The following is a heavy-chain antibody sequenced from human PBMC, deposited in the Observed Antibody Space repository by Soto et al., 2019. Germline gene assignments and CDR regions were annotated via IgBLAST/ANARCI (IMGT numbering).Heavy chain of an antibody. J-gene: IGHJ1*01. V-gene: IGHV1-46*01. CDR1: GYKFTTYF. CDR2: IHPSGDT. CDR3: VRGYCTTSPCSGDFQF. Sequence: ASVKVSCKASGYKFTTYFIHWVRQAPGQGLEWMGMIHPSGDTGYAQKFRGRVTMTIDTSTTTAYMELRNLTSEDTAVYFSVRGYCTTSPCSGDFQFCGQGTLVIVSA. D-gene: IGHD2-15*01.